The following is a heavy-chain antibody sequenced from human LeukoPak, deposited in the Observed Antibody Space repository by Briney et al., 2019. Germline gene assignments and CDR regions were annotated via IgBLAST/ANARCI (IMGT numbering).Heavy chain of an antibody. CDR3: ARGRGWFGELRKRWFDP. Sequence: PSETLSLTCAVYGGSFSGYYWSWIRQPPGKGLEWIGEINHSGSTNYNPSLKSRVIISVDTSKNQFSLKLSSVTAADTAVYYCARGRGWFGELRKRWFDPWGQGTLVTVSS. CDR2: INHSGST. J-gene: IGHJ5*02. CDR1: GGSFSGYY. V-gene: IGHV4-34*01. D-gene: IGHD3-10*01.